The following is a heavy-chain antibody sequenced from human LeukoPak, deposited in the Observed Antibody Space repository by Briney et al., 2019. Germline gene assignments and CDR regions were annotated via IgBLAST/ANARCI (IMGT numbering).Heavy chain of an antibody. CDR2: IKSDGSTT. J-gene: IGHJ4*02. Sequence: GGSLRLSCAASEFTFSSYLMHWVRQAPGKGLVWVSRIKSDGSTTNYADSVKGRFTISRDNAKNTLYLQINSLRAEDTAVYYCARGLRGYSYGCDYWGQGTLVTVSS. CDR3: ARGLRGYSYGCDY. CDR1: EFTFSSYL. D-gene: IGHD5-18*01. V-gene: IGHV3-74*01.